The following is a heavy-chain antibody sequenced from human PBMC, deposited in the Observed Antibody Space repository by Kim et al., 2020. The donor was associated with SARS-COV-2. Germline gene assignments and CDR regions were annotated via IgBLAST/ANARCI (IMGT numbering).Heavy chain of an antibody. J-gene: IGHJ4*02. D-gene: IGHD3-10*01. CDR3: SRLTDITDVGEY. CDR2: IIPIFGTA. CDR1: GGTFSSYA. V-gene: IGHV1-69*13. Sequence: SVKVSCKASGGTFSSYAISWVRQAPGQGLEWMGGIIPIFGTANYAQKVQGRVTITADESTSTASMELSSLRSEDTAVYYCSRLTDITDVGEYWGQGTLV.